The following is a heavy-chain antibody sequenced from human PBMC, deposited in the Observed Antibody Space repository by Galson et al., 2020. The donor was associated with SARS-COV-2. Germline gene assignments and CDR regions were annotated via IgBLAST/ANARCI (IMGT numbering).Heavy chain of an antibody. D-gene: IGHD3-10*01. CDR1: GGSFSGNY. CDR3: ARPPWFRDPYYYMDV. J-gene: IGHJ6*03. CDR2: INHSGGT. V-gene: IGHV4-34*01. Sequence: SETLSLTCAIYGGSFSGNYWGWVRQPPGKGLEWIGEINHSGGTNYNPSLKSRVTVSIDTSKTQFSLKLKSVTAADTAIYYCARPPWFRDPYYYMDVWGKGTTVTVSS.